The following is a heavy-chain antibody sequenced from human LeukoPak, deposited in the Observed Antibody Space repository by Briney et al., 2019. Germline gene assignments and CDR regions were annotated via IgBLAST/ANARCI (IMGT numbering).Heavy chain of an antibody. CDR1: GGSISSSSYY. Sequence: SETLSLTCTVSGGSISSSSYYWGWIRQPPGEGLEWIGSIHYSGSTYYNPSLKSRVTISVDTSKNQFSLKLSSVTAADTAVYYCARLNYYDSSGYYYAHYFDYWGQGTLVTVSS. V-gene: IGHV4-39*01. CDR3: ARLNYYDSSGYYYAHYFDY. J-gene: IGHJ4*02. CDR2: IHYSGST. D-gene: IGHD3-22*01.